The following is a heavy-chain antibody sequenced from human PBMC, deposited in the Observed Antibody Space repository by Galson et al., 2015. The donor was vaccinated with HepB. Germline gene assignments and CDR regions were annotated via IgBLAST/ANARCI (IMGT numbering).Heavy chain of an antibody. CDR2: ISYDGSNK. CDR1: GITFSSYA. Sequence: SLRLSCASSGITFSSYALHWVREAPGKGLEWVAVISYDGSNKYYADSVKGRFTISRDNSKNTLYLQMNSLRAEDTAVYYCAIVGTRVTTKDYWGQGTLVTVSS. V-gene: IGHV3-30*04. CDR3: AIVGTRVTTKDY. D-gene: IGHD4-11*01. J-gene: IGHJ4*02.